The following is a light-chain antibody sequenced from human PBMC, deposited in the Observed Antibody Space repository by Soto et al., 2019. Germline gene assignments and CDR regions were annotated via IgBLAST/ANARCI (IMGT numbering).Light chain of an antibody. J-gene: IGKJ4*01. Sequence: EIVMPQAAPTLSVSPGERATLSCRPSQSVGSNFAWYQQQPGQAPRLLIYGASTRATGIPARFSGSGSGTEFTLTISSLQSEDFAVYYCQQYNVWPLTFGGGTKVDIK. CDR2: GAS. CDR3: QQYNVWPLT. CDR1: QSVGSN. V-gene: IGKV3-15*01.